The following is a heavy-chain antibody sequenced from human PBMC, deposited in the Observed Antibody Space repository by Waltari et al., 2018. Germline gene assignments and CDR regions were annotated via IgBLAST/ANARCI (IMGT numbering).Heavy chain of an antibody. CDR3: ARIYGSGSPIPSVDY. Sequence: QLQLQESGPGLVKPSETLSPPCTVSGGSISRSNYYWGWSRPPPGKGLDWIASIYHSGSTYYNPSLKSRVTISVDTSKNQFSLKLTSVTAADTAVYYCARIYGSGSPIPSVDYWGQGTLVTVSS. J-gene: IGHJ4*02. CDR1: GGSISRSNYY. CDR2: IYHSGST. V-gene: IGHV4-39*01. D-gene: IGHD3-10*01.